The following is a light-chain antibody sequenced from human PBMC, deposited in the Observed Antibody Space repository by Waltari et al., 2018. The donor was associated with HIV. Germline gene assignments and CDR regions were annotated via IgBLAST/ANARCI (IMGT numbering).Light chain of an antibody. CDR1: SSNLGANS. J-gene: IGLJ2*01. CDR2: DNN. V-gene: IGLV1-51*01. CDR3: GAWDNTLRGAL. Sequence: QSVLTQPPSISAAAGQKVTISSSGSSSNLGANSVAWYRQLPGTAPELLIYDNNNRFPGIPDRFSGAKSGTSATLVISGLQPGDEADYYCGAWDNTLRGALFGGGTKLTVL.